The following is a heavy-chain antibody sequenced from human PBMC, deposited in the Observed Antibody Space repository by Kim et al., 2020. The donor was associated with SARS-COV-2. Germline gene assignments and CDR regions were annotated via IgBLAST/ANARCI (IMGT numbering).Heavy chain of an antibody. D-gene: IGHD3-22*01. CDR1: GVSISSNVFS. V-gene: IGHV4-30-2*01. J-gene: IGHJ3*01. CDR2: LSFTGTP. CDR3: TRALVVDSTTYPDDAFDL. Sequence: SETLSLTCAVSGVSISSNVFSWSWIRQTPGKGLEWIGCLSFTGTPYYSPSLKSRVRISVDRSKNQFSLKVSSVTAADTGMYFCTRALVVDSTTYPDDAFDLWGQGTLVPVSS.